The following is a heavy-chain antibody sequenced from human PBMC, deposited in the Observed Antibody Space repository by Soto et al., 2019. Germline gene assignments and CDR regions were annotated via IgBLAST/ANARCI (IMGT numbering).Heavy chain of an antibody. CDR3: ARMSFYGYDY. J-gene: IGHJ4*02. CDR2: MNPNSGNT. CDR1: GYTFTSYD. V-gene: IGHV1-8*01. Sequence: ASVKVSCKASGYTFTSYDINWVRQATGQGLEWMGWMNPNSGNTGYAQKLQGRVTMTRNTSISTDYMELSSLRSEDTAVYYCARMSFYGYDYWGQGTLVTVSS. D-gene: IGHD5-18*01.